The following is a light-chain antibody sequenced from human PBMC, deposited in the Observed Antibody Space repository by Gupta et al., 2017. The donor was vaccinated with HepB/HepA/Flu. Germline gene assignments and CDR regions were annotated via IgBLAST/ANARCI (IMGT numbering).Light chain of an antibody. V-gene: IGKV3-20*01. CDR3: QRYDDEPPAWT. CDR2: GVS. J-gene: IGKJ1*01. CDR1: QSGNNIH. Sequence: IVLTQSPGTLSLSPGERATLSCRASQSGNNIHIAWYQKKPGLAPRLLINGVSNRATGIPDRFRGSGSGTDFTLTITRLEPEDFAVYYCQRYDDEPPAWTFGPGTQVEMK.